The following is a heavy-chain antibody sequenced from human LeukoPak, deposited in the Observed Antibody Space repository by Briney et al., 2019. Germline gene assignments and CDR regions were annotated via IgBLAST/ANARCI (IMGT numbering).Heavy chain of an antibody. CDR1: GGSISSSSYY. CDR2: IYYSGST. V-gene: IGHV4-39*01. D-gene: IGHD2-2*01. Sequence: SETLSLTCTVSGGSISSSSYYWGWIRQPPGKGLEWIGSIYYSGSTYYNPSLKSRVTISVDTSKNQFSLKLSSVTAADTAVYHCARQLGYCSSTSCYADKVDYWGQGTLVTVSS. CDR3: ARQLGYCSSTSCYADKVDY. J-gene: IGHJ4*02.